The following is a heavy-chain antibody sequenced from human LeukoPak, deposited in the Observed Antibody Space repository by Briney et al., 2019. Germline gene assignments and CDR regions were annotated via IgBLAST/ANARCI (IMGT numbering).Heavy chain of an antibody. J-gene: IGHJ4*02. CDR2: IYYGGDI. CDR1: GGSISSPY. CDR3: ARQLAGLAPPGFIDS. D-gene: IGHD3-3*02. V-gene: IGHV4-59*08. Sequence: SETLSLTCTVSGGSISSPYWTWIGQPPGKGLEWIGYIYYGGDIDYSPSLKSRATILLDRSKNQFSLRLTSVTAADTAVYYCARQLAGLAPPGFIDSWGQGTLVTVSS.